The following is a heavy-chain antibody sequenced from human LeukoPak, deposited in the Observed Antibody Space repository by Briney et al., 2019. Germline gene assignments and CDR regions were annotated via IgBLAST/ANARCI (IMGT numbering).Heavy chain of an antibody. CDR2: IYSGGST. V-gene: IGHV3-66*04. D-gene: IGHD3-10*01. J-gene: IGHJ4*02. Sequence: GGSLRLSCAASGFTFSSSWMHWVRQAPGKGLEWVSVIYSGGSTYYADSVKGRFTISRDNSKNTLYLQMNSLRAEDTAVYFCARLYGSGSWGNDYWGQGTLVTVSS. CDR1: GFTFSSSW. CDR3: ARLYGSGSWGNDY.